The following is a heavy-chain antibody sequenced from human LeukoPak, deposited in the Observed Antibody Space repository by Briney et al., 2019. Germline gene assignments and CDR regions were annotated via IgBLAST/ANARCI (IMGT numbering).Heavy chain of an antibody. CDR3: ESVKTYDDTSKVLFDR. CDR2: IYYSGST. J-gene: IGHJ3*02. D-gene: IGHD3-22*01. Sequence: PSETLSLTCTVSGGSISSYYWSWIRQPPGKGLEWIGYIYYSGSTNYNPSLKSRVTISVDTSKNQFSLKLSSVTAADTAVYYCESVKTYDDTSKVLFDRWREERMVTVSS. CDR1: GGSISSYY. V-gene: IGHV4-59*01.